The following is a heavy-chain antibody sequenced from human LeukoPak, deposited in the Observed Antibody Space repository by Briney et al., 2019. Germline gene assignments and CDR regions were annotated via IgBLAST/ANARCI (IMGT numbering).Heavy chain of an antibody. CDR2: IYYSGST. Sequence: PSETLSLTCTVSGGSISSSSYYWGWIRQPPGKGLEWIGSIYYSGSTYYNPSLKSRATISVDTSKNQFSLKLSSVTAADTAVYYCASLFKTGPHASYYMDVWGKGTTVTVSS. J-gene: IGHJ6*03. V-gene: IGHV4-39*01. D-gene: IGHD1-14*01. CDR1: GGSISSSSYY. CDR3: ASLFKTGPHASYYMDV.